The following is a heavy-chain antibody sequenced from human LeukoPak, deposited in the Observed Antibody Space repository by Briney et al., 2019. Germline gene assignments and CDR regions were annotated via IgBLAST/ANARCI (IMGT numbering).Heavy chain of an antibody. CDR1: GGSISSSNW. Sequence: SETLSLTCAVSGGSISSSNWWSLVRHPPGKGLEWIGEIYHSGSTNYNPSLKSRVTISVDKSKNQFSLKLSSVTAADTAVYYCARGNYYYGSGSGLFDYWGEGTLVTVSS. V-gene: IGHV4-4*02. J-gene: IGHJ4*02. CDR2: IYHSGST. D-gene: IGHD3-10*01. CDR3: ARGNYYYGSGSGLFDY.